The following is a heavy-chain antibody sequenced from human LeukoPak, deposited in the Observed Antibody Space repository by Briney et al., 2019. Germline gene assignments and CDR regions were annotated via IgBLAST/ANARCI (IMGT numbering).Heavy chain of an antibody. V-gene: IGHV4-34*01. CDR1: GGSFSGYY. J-gene: IGHJ3*01. Sequence: SETLSLTCAVYGGSFSGYYWSWIRQPPGKGLGWIGEINHSGSTNCNAPLKSRVTISVDTSKNQFSLKLSSVTAADTAVYYCASFDYDSSGQSDHWGQGTMVTVSS. D-gene: IGHD3-22*01. CDR3: ASFDYDSSGQSDH. CDR2: INHSGST.